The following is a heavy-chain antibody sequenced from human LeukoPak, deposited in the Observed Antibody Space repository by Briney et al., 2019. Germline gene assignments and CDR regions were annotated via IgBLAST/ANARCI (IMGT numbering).Heavy chain of an antibody. V-gene: IGHV3-48*02. CDR2: INSGRSTI. Sequence: GGSLRLSCAASGFIFSDYSLNWVRQTPGKGLVWVSYINSGRSTIYYAASVKGRFTTSRDNAKNSLYLQMNSLRDEDTAIYYCAGCVLAPTRRFLFDYWGEGDLVSVSS. J-gene: IGHJ4*02. CDR1: GFIFSDYS. CDR3: AGCVLAPTRRFLFDY. D-gene: IGHD3-3*02.